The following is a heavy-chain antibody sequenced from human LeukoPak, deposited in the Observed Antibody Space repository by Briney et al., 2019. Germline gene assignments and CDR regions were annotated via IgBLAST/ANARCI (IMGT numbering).Heavy chain of an antibody. V-gene: IGHV3-9*01. D-gene: IGHD6-13*01. CDR1: GFTFDDYA. CDR3: AKSRGLREIAAAGPFDS. Sequence: GRSLRLSCAASGFTFDDYAMHWVRQAPGKGLEWVSGISWNSVSIGYVDSVKGRFTISRDNAKNSLYLQMNSLRAEDTAFYYCAKSRGLREIAAAGPFDSWGQGTLVTVSS. J-gene: IGHJ4*02. CDR2: ISWNSVSI.